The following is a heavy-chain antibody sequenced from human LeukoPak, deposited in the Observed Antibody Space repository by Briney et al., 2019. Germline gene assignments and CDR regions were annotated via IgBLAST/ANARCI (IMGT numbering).Heavy chain of an antibody. J-gene: IGHJ2*01. V-gene: IGHV4-34*01. CDR1: GGSFSGYY. CDR3: ARMIAAAGTEYFDL. D-gene: IGHD6-13*01. CDR2: INHSGST. Sequence: SETLSLTCAVYGGSFSGYYWSWIRQPPGKGLEWIGEINHSGSTNYNPSLKSRVTISVDTSKNQFSLKLSSVTAADTAVYYCARMIAAAGTEYFDLWGRGTLVTVSS.